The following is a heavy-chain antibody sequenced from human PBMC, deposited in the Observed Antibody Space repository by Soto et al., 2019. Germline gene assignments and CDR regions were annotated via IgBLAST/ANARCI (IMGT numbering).Heavy chain of an antibody. CDR1: GGSISSHS. J-gene: IGHJ3*02. Sequence: SETLSLTCTVSGGSISSHSWSWIRQPPGKGLEWIGYIYYSGSTYYNPSLKSRVTISVDTSKNQFSLKLSSVTAADTAVYYCARRGADYYGSGIIDAFDIWGQGTMVTVSS. CDR3: ARRGADYYGSGIIDAFDI. D-gene: IGHD3-10*01. V-gene: IGHV4-59*04. CDR2: IYYSGST.